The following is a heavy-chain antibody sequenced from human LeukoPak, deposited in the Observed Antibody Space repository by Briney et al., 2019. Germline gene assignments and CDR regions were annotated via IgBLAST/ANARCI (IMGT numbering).Heavy chain of an antibody. CDR1: GFTFSSHG. CDR2: ISYDGRNK. D-gene: IGHD6-19*01. Sequence: GGPLRLSCAASGFTFSSHGMHWVRQAPGKGLEWVAVISYDGRNKYYADSVKGRFTISRDNSKNTLYLQMNSLRAEDTAVYYCARAPGIAVAGVDYWGQGTLVTVSS. V-gene: IGHV3-30*19. J-gene: IGHJ4*02. CDR3: ARAPGIAVAGVDY.